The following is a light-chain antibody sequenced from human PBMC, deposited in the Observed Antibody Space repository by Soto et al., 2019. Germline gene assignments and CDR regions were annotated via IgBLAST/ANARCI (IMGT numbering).Light chain of an antibody. J-gene: IGLJ2*01. CDR2: DNN. CDR3: ATWDGSLPGEV. V-gene: IGLV1-51*01. CDR1: SSNIGNNY. Sequence: QSVLTQSPSVSAAPGQKVTISCSGSSSNIGNNYVSWYQQVPGTAPKLLIYDNNKRPSGIPDRFSGSKSGTSGTLDITGLQTGDETDYHCATWDGSLPGEVFGGGTKLTVL.